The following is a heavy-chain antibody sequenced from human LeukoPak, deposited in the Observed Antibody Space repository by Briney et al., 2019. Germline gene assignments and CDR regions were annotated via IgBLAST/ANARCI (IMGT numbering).Heavy chain of an antibody. V-gene: IGHV4-4*07. J-gene: IGHJ4*02. CDR2: IYTSGST. Sequence: PSETLSLTCTVSGGSISNYYWSWIRQPAGKGLEWIGRIYTSGSTNYNPSLKGRVTMSVDTSKNQFSLKLTSVTAADTAVYYCTRANGYGLIDYWGQGTLVTVSS. CDR1: GGSISNYY. CDR3: TRANGYGLIDY. D-gene: IGHD3-10*01.